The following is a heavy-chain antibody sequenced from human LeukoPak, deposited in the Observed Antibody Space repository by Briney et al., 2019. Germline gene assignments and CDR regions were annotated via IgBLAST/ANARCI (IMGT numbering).Heavy chain of an antibody. D-gene: IGHD6-13*01. CDR2: IDSGGSA. CDR1: GFSVSDNY. J-gene: IGHJ5*02. CDR3: AKSGYSSSWSNAAVYNWFDP. V-gene: IGHV3-53*01. Sequence: GGSLRLSCAASGFSVSDNYMSWFRQAPGKGLEWLSVIDSGGSAIYAHSVKGRFAISRDNSKNTLYLQMNSLRAEDTAVYYCAKSGYSSSWSNAAVYNWFDPWGQGTLVTVSS.